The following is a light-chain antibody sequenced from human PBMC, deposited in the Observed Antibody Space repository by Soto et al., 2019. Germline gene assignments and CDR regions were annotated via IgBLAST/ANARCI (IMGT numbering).Light chain of an antibody. CDR3: TSFTTSTYYV. J-gene: IGLJ1*01. V-gene: IGLV2-14*01. CDR1: SSDVAIYNY. Sequence: QSALTQPASVSGSPGQSITISCTGTSSDVAIYNYVSWYQQQPGKAPKLMIYDVSSRPSGVSNRFSGTNSGNTASLTISGLQAEDEADYYCTSFTTSTYYVFGPGTKLTVL. CDR2: DVS.